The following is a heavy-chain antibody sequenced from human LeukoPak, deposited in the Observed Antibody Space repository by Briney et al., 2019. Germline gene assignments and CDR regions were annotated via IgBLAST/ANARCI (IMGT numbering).Heavy chain of an antibody. CDR2: IYYSGST. CDR1: GGSISSSSYY. D-gene: IGHD3-10*01. CDR3: ARVTYGSGSFGHYFDY. J-gene: IGHJ4*02. Sequence: KPSETLSLTCTVSGGSISSSSYYWGWIRQPPGKGLGWIGSIYYSGSTYYNPSLKSRVTISVDTSKNQFSLKLSSVTAADTAVYYCARVTYGSGSFGHYFDYWGQGTLVTVSS. V-gene: IGHV4-39*07.